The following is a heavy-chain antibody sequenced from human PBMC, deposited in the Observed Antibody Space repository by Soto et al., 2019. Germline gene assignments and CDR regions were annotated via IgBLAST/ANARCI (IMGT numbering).Heavy chain of an antibody. J-gene: IGHJ6*02. CDR2: IDPSDSYT. V-gene: IGHV5-10-1*01. D-gene: IGHD6-19*01. CDR1: GYSFTSYW. Sequence: PGESLKISCKGSGYSFTSYWISWVRQMPGKGLEWMGTIDPSDSYTNYSPSFQGHVTMSADKSISTAYLQWRSLKASDTAMYYCARHPSIAVAGAVYGMDGWGQGNTVTVSS. CDR3: ARHPSIAVAGAVYGMDG.